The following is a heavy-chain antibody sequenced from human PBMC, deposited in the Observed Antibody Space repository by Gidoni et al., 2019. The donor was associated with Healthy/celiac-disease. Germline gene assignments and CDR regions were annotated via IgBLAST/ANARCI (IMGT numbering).Heavy chain of an antibody. CDR3: AKDRYCSGGSCYGPFDY. CDR2: ISGSGGST. CDR1: GFPFSSYA. J-gene: IGHJ4*02. V-gene: IGHV3-23*01. D-gene: IGHD2-15*01. Sequence: EVQLLESGGGLVQPGGSLRLSCAASGFPFSSYAMSWVRQAAGKGLEWVSAISGSGGSTYYADSVKGRFTISRDNSKNTLYLQMNSLRAEDTAVYYCAKDRYCSGGSCYGPFDYWGQGTLVTVSS.